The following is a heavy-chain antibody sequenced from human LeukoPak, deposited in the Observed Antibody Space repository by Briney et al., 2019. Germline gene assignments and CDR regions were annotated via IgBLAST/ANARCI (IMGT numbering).Heavy chain of an antibody. Sequence: AGGSLRLSCAASGFTFSSYSMNWVRQAPGKGLEWVSSISSSSSYIYYADSVKGRFTISRDNAKNSLSLQMNSLRAEDTAVYYCARVGGDFWSAYYFDYWGQGTLVTVSS. V-gene: IGHV3-21*01. CDR1: GFTFSSYS. D-gene: IGHD3-3*01. J-gene: IGHJ4*02. CDR3: ARVGGDFWSAYYFDY. CDR2: ISSSSSYI.